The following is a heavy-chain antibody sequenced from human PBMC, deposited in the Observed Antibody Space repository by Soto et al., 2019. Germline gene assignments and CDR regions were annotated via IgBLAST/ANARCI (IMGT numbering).Heavy chain of an antibody. Sequence: TSETLSLTCTVSGASISSNTYYWAWIRRPPGKGLECIGSIYYDGSTYYNPSLKSRVTISVDRSKNQFSLKLSSVTAADTAVYYCASVPGPWGQGTLVTVSS. CDR1: GASISSNTYY. CDR2: IYYDGST. V-gene: IGHV4-39*07. J-gene: IGHJ5*02. CDR3: ASVPGP. D-gene: IGHD3-10*01.